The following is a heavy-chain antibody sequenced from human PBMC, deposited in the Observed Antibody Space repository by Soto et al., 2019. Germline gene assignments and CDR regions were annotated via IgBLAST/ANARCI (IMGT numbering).Heavy chain of an antibody. D-gene: IGHD2-2*01. Sequence: SETLYLTRAVSGGPISRSNWWRWVRQPPGKGLEWIGEIYHSGSTNYNPALKSRVTISVDKSKYLFSLRLSSVTAADTSVYYCAREERVPYYYYGMDVWGQGTPGTVYS. CDR1: GGPISRSNW. CDR3: AREERVPYYYYGMDV. V-gene: IGHV4-4*02. J-gene: IGHJ6*02. CDR2: IYHSGST.